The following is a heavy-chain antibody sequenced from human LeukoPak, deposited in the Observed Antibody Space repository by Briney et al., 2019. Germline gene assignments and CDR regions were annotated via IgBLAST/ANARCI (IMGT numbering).Heavy chain of an antibody. CDR3: ARPESRYFYGMDV. J-gene: IGHJ6*02. Sequence: GGSLRLSCAASGFTFSDHYMTWVRQAPGKGLEWVAYISGGGTTMSYADSVKGRFTISRDNAKKSLYLQMNTLRAEDTAVYYCARPESRYFYGMDVWGRGTTVSVSS. CDR2: ISGGGTTM. V-gene: IGHV3-11*01. CDR1: GFTFSDHY.